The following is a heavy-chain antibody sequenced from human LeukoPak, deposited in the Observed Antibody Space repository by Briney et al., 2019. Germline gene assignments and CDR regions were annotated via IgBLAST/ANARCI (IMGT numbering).Heavy chain of an antibody. Sequence: GVSLRLSCAASRFTFSSYAMHWVRQAPGKGLEWVALISFDGSNKYYADSVKGRFTISRDNSKNTMYLQMNSLRAEDTAVYYCAKQGFGCWGQGTLVTVSS. CDR2: ISFDGSNK. CDR1: RFTFSSYA. D-gene: IGHD1/OR15-1a*01. J-gene: IGHJ4*02. CDR3: AKQGFGC. V-gene: IGHV3-30*04.